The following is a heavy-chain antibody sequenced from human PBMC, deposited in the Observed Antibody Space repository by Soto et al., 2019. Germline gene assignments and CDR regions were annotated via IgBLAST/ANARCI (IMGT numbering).Heavy chain of an antibody. D-gene: IGHD1-26*01. J-gene: IGHJ4*02. CDR1: GYTFTSYG. CDR2: ISAYNGST. Sequence: ASVKVSCKASGYTFTSYGISWVRQAPGQGLEWMGWISAYNGSTNYAQKLQGRVTMTTDTSTSTAYMELRSLRSDDTAVYYCARDISPTVSRSYYLGFDYLGQGTLVTVLL. CDR3: ARDISPTVSRSYYLGFDY. V-gene: IGHV1-18*04.